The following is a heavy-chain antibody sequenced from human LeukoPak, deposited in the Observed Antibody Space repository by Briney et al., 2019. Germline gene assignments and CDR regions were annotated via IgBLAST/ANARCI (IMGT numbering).Heavy chain of an antibody. CDR3: ARHSNKYDYDSSGHYRSFDY. V-gene: IGHV3-7*01. J-gene: IGHJ4*02. CDR2: IKQDASDK. D-gene: IGHD3-22*01. CDR1: GFIFGSHL. Sequence: PGGSLRLSCEASGFIFGSHLMSWVRQAPGKGLEWVANIKQDASDKYYVDSVKGRFTISRDNAKNSLYLRMNSLRVEDTAVYFCARHSNKYDYDSSGHYRSFDYWGQGTLVTVSS.